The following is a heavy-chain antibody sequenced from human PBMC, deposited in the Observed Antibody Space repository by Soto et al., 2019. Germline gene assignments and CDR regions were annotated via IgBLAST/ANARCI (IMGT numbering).Heavy chain of an antibody. V-gene: IGHV5-51*01. D-gene: IGHD3-3*01. CDR1: GYSFTSYW. J-gene: IGHJ6*02. CDR3: ARSMIFGVVTEYYGMDV. Sequence: GESLKISCKGSGYSFTSYWIGWVRQMPGKGLEWMGIIYPGDSDTRYSPSFQGQVTISADKSISTAYLQWSSLKASDTAMYYCARSMIFGVVTEYYGMDVWGQGNTVTVSS. CDR2: IYPGDSDT.